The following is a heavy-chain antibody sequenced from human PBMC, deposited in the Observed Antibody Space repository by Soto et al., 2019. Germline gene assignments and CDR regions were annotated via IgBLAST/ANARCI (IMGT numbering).Heavy chain of an antibody. V-gene: IGHV3-23*01. D-gene: IGHD6-13*01. CDR2: ISGSSGST. CDR1: GFTFSSYA. CDR3: AKSSSSWYIYFQH. J-gene: IGHJ1*01. Sequence: EVQLLESGGGLVQPGGSLRLSCAASGFTFSSYAMSWVRQAPGKGLEWVSTISGSSGSTYYADSVKGRFSISRDNSNNTLYLQMNSLRAEDTAVYYCAKSSSSWYIYFQHWGKGTLVAVSS.